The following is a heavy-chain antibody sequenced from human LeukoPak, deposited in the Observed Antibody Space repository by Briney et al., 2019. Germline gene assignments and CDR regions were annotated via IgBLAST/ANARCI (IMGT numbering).Heavy chain of an antibody. V-gene: IGHV3-23*01. CDR2: ISGSGGST. D-gene: IGHD2-15*01. Sequence: GGSLRLSCAASGFTFSSYAMTWVRQAPGKGLEWVSAISGSGGSTYYADSVKGRFTISRDNSKNTLYLKMNSLRAEDTAVYYCAKDRSWQDDYFDYWGQGTLVTVSS. J-gene: IGHJ4*02. CDR1: GFTFSSYA. CDR3: AKDRSWQDDYFDY.